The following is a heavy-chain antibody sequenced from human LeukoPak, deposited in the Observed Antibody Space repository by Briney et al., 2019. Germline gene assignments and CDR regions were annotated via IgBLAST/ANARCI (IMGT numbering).Heavy chain of an antibody. CDR3: ARQGRYYDSSGYFW. J-gene: IGHJ4*02. D-gene: IGHD3-22*01. V-gene: IGHV4-39*01. Sequence: SETLSLTCTVSGGSISSSSYYWGWIRQPPGKGLEWIGSIYYSGSTYYNPSLKSRVTISVDTSKNQFSLKLSSVTAADTAVYYCARQGRYYDSSGYFWWAQGTLVTVSS. CDR2: IYYSGST. CDR1: GGSISSSSYY.